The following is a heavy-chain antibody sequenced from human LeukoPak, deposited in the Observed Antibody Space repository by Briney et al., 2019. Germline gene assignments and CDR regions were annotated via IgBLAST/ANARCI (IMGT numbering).Heavy chain of an antibody. Sequence: TVGSLRLSCAASGFTFSTYVMHWVRQAPRKGLKWVALIWYDGSNTDYAASVKGRFTISRDNSKNTLYLQMNSLRAEDTAVYYCAKGKWYYYDSSGYYYDYWGQGTLVTVSS. CDR1: GFTFSTYV. D-gene: IGHD3-22*01. V-gene: IGHV3-33*06. CDR3: AKGKWYYYDSSGYYYDY. J-gene: IGHJ4*02. CDR2: IWYDGSNT.